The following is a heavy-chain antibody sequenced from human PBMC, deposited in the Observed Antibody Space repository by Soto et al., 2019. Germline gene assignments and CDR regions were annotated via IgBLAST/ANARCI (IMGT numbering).Heavy chain of an antibody. CDR3: ARDFRHIVGATDYYYYGMDV. V-gene: IGHV4-59*01. J-gene: IGHJ6*02. Sequence: SETLSLTCTVSGGSISSYYWSWIRQPPGKGLEWIGYIYYSGSTNYNPSLKSRVTISVDTSKNQFSLKLSSVTAADTAVYYCARDFRHIVGATDYYYYGMDVWGQGTTVTVSS. CDR2: IYYSGST. D-gene: IGHD1-26*01. CDR1: GGSISSYY.